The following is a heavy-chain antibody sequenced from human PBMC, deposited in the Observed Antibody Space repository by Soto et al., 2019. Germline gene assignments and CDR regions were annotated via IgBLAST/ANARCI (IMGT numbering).Heavy chain of an antibody. Sequence: PGGSLRLSCAASGFTFSSYAMSWVRQAPGKGLEWVSAISGSGGSTYYADSVKGRFTISRDNSKNTLYLQMNSLRAEDTAVYYCTTLTMIVVVITATGAFDIWGQGTMVTVSS. CDR1: GFTFSSYA. CDR3: TTLTMIVVVITATGAFDI. D-gene: IGHD3-22*01. CDR2: ISGSGGST. V-gene: IGHV3-23*01. J-gene: IGHJ3*02.